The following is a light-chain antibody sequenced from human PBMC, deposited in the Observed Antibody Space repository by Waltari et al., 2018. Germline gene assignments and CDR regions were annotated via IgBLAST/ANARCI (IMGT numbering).Light chain of an antibody. CDR1: SSDIGGYNY. J-gene: IGLJ3*02. Sequence: QSALTQPPSASGSPGQSVTISCTGTSSDIGGYNYVSWYQQHPGKVPKLMIYEVTKRLSGVPGRSSGSKCGNTAALTVAGLQAEDAADYDGSSCVGSNNDVFGGGTMLTVL. CDR2: EVT. V-gene: IGLV2-8*01. CDR3: SSCVGSNNDV.